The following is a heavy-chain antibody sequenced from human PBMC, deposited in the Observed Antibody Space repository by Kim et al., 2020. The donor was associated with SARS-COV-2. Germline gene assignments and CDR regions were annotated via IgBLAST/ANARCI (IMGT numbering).Heavy chain of an antibody. V-gene: IGHV4-34*01. Sequence: SETLSLTCAVYGGSFSGYYWSWIRQPPGKGLEWIGEINHSGSTNYNPSLKSRVTISVDTSKNQFSLKLSSVTAADTAVYYCARGPSTTGAFYDPGGYYYGMDVWGQGTTVTVSS. CDR1: GGSFSGYY. CDR2: INHSGST. J-gene: IGHJ6*02. CDR3: ARGPSTTGAFYDPGGYYYGMDV. D-gene: IGHD3-3*01.